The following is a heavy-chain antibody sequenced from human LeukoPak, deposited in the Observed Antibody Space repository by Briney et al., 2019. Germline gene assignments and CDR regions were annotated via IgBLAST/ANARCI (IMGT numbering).Heavy chain of an antibody. D-gene: IGHD5-24*01. CDR3: TRVGYIDEGIDY. J-gene: IGHJ4*02. V-gene: IGHV3-7*04. CDR2: IKQDGSKK. Sequence: GSLRLSFAACGFTFSRFGLTWVRQAPGMGLGWVANIKQDGSKKSYVDSVKGRFTISRDNAKNSLYLQMNSLRAEDTAIYYCTRVGYIDEGIDYWGQGTLVTVSS. CDR1: GFTFSRFG.